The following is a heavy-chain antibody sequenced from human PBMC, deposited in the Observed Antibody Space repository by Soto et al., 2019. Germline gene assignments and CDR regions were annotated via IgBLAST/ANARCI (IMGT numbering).Heavy chain of an antibody. V-gene: IGHV1-46*01. CDR3: ARGIVVVTAIDYGMDV. CDR1: GYTFTSYY. D-gene: IGHD2-21*02. J-gene: IGHJ6*02. CDR2: INPSGGST. Sequence: ASVKVSCKASGYTFTSYYMHWVRQAPGQGLEWMGIINPSGGSTTSEQKFQGRVTMTRDTSTSTLYMEPSSLTSEETAVYYCARGIVVVTAIDYGMDVWGQGTTVTVSS.